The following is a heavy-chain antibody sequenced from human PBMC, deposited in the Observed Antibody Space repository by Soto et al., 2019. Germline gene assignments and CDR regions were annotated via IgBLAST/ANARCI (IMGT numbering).Heavy chain of an antibody. Sequence: PGGSLRLSCAASGFTFSSYGMHWVRQAPGKGLEWVAVIWYDGSNKYYADSVKGRFTISRDNSKNTLYLQMNSLRAEDTAVYYCARETGSYYYYGMDVWGQGTTVTVSS. CDR3: ARETGSYYYYGMDV. CDR2: IWYDGSNK. D-gene: IGHD3-10*01. J-gene: IGHJ6*02. V-gene: IGHV3-33*01. CDR1: GFTFSSYG.